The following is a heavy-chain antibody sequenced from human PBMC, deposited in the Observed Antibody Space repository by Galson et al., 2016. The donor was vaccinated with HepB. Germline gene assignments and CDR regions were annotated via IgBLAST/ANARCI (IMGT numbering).Heavy chain of an antibody. CDR2: IVAGNGDT. J-gene: IGHJ4*02. V-gene: IGHV1-58*01. CDR3: AARGNSWPYY. Sequence: KVSCKASGVTFSTSAVQWVRQARGQHLEWIGWIVAGNGDTKYAQKFQERVTITRDMSTRTAYMELSSLTSEDTAVYYCAARGNSWPYYWGQGTLVTVSS. D-gene: IGHD6-13*01. CDR1: GVTFSTSA.